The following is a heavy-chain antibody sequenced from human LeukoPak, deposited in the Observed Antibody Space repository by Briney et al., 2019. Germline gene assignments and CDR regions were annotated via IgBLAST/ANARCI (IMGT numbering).Heavy chain of an antibody. J-gene: IGHJ4*02. V-gene: IGHV3-48*02. CDR1: GFIFSTYS. CDR2: ISSSSSII. CDR3: ARDLRSGWYYFDF. Sequence: GGSLRLSCAASGFIFSTYSMNWVRQAPGKGLEWVSYISSSSSIIYYADSVKGRFTISRDNVKNSLYLQMNSLRDQDTAVYYCARDLRSGWYYFDFWGQGTLVTVSS. D-gene: IGHD6-19*01.